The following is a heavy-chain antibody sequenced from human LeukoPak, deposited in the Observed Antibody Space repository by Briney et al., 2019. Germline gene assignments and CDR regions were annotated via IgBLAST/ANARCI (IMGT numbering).Heavy chain of an antibody. J-gene: IGHJ4*02. CDR3: ARGHGWFGELLYDY. CDR2: IYPSGST. D-gene: IGHD3-10*01. CDR1: GGSISSYY. Sequence: PSETLSLTCTVSGGSISSYYWSWIRQPAGQGLEWIGRIYPSGSTNYNPSLKSRVTMSVDTSKNQFSLKLSSVTAADTAVYYCARGHGWFGELLYDYWGQGTLVTVSS. V-gene: IGHV4-4*07.